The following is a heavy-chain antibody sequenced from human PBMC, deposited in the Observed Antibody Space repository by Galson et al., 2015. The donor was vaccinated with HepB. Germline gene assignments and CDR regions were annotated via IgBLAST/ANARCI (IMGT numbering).Heavy chain of an antibody. Sequence: SVKVSCKASGGTFSSYAISWVRQAPGQGLEWMGRIIPILGIGNYAQKFQGRVTITADKSTSTAYMELSSLRSEDTAVYYCASASDYGDLFDPWGQGTLITVSS. D-gene: IGHD4-17*01. CDR1: GGTFSSYA. J-gene: IGHJ5*02. CDR3: ASASDYGDLFDP. V-gene: IGHV1-69*04. CDR2: IIPILGIG.